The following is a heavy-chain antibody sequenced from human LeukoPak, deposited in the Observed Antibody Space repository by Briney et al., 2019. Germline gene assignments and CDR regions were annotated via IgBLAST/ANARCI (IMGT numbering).Heavy chain of an antibody. CDR3: ARGSSSWYYFDY. Sequence: GGSLRLSCAASGFTFSSYSMNWVRQAPGKGLEWVSSISSSSSYIYYADLVKGRFTISRDNAKNSLYLQMNSLRAEDTAVYYCARGSSSWYYFDYWGQGTLVTVSS. J-gene: IGHJ4*02. CDR2: ISSSSSYI. D-gene: IGHD6-13*01. V-gene: IGHV3-21*01. CDR1: GFTFSSYS.